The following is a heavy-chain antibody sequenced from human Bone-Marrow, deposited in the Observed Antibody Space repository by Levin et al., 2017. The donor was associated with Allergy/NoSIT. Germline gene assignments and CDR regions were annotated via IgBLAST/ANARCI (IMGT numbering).Heavy chain of an antibody. CDR2: IYSGGTT. J-gene: IGHJ4*02. Sequence: PGGSLRLSCAASGFIVSSSYMSWVRQAPGKGLEWVSIIYSGGTTNYADSVKGRFTISRDNSKNTLHLQMNSLRAEDTAIYYCARVRGVGATGGLGYFDSWDEGTLVTVSS. CDR1: GFIVSSSY. D-gene: IGHD1-26*01. CDR3: ARVRGVGATGGLGYFDS. V-gene: IGHV3-53*01.